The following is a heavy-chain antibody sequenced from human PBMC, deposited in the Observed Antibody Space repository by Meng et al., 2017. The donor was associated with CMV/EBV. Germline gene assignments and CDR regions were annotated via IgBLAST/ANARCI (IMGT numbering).Heavy chain of an antibody. CDR2: ISAYNGNT. Sequence: FPGYGISWVRQAPGQGLEWMGWISAYNGNTNYAQKLQGRVTMTTDTSTSTAYMELRSLRSDDTAVYYCARKDLDCSGGSCYGGPFDYWGQGTLVTVSS. CDR3: ARKDLDCSGGSCYGGPFDY. CDR1: FPGYG. D-gene: IGHD2-15*01. V-gene: IGHV1-18*01. J-gene: IGHJ4*02.